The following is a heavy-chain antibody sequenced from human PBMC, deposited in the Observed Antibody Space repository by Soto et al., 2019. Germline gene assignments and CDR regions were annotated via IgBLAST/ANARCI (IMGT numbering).Heavy chain of an antibody. J-gene: IGHJ6*02. Sequence: SETLSLTCAVSGGSMSSSKWWSWVRQPPGKGLEWIGEIYHSGSTNYNPSLKSRVTISVDKSKNQFSLKLSSVTAADTAVYYCARDLGIAVAGTELYNYYGMDVWGQGTTVTVSS. V-gene: IGHV4-4*02. CDR3: ARDLGIAVAGTELYNYYGMDV. CDR2: IYHSGST. D-gene: IGHD6-19*01. CDR1: GGSMSSSKW.